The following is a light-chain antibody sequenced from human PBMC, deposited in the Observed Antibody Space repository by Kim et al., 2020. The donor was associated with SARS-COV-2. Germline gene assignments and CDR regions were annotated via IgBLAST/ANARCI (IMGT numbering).Light chain of an antibody. J-gene: IGLJ2*01. V-gene: IGLV3-19*01. CDR3: NSWDSSGDLL. Sequence: VALGKTVRITCQGDSLRNYYINWYPQKPGQAPVLVIYNKKDRPSGITDRFSGSKSGNTASLTITGTQAEDEADYYCNSWDSSGDLLFGGGTQLTVL. CDR1: SLRNYY. CDR2: NKK.